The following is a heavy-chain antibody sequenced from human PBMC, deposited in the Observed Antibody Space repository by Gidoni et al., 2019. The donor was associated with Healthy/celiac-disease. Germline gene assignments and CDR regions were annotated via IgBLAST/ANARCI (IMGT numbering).Heavy chain of an antibody. D-gene: IGHD6-19*01. CDR3: ARGGSPVAAILSGDV. J-gene: IGHJ6*04. CDR1: VFPFCSYA. V-gene: IGHV3-30-3*01. Sequence: QVQLVESGGGVVQPGRSLRLSFSASVFPFCSYAMPWVRQAPGKGLGWVAVISYDGSNKYYADSVKGRFTISRDNSKNTLYLQMNSLRAEDTAVYYCARGGSPVAAILSGDVWGKGTTVTVSS. CDR2: ISYDGSNK.